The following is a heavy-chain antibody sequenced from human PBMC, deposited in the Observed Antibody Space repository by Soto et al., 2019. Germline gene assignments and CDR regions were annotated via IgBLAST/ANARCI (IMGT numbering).Heavy chain of an antibody. V-gene: IGHV4-59*01. CDR1: GGSISNYY. J-gene: IGHJ4*02. Sequence: SETLSLTCTVSGGSISNYYWTWIRQPPGKGLEWIGYIHYSGSTNYNPSLKSRVTISVDTSKNQFSLKLRSVTAADTAVYYCARFRSYEGYFDYWGQGTLVTVSS. CDR2: IHYSGST. D-gene: IGHD3-3*01. CDR3: ARFRSYEGYFDY.